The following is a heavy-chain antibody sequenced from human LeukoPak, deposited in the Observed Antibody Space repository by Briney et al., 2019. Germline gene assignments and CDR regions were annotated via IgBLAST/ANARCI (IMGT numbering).Heavy chain of an antibody. D-gene: IGHD6-19*01. CDR1: GYTFTGYY. CDR3: AIGRKAVADPMDY. CDR2: INPNSGGT. V-gene: IGHV1-2*02. J-gene: IGHJ4*02. Sequence: ASVKVSCEASGYTFTGYYMHWVRQAPGQGLEWMGWINPNSGGTNYAQKFQGRVTMTRDTSISTAYMELSRLRSDDTAVYYCAIGRKAVADPMDYWGQGTLVTVSS.